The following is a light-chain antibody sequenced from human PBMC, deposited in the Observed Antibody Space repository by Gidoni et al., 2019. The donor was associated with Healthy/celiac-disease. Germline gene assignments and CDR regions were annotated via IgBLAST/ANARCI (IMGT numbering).Light chain of an antibody. CDR3: QQYGSSPIP. J-gene: IGKJ1*01. Sequence: EIVLTQSPGTLSLSPGERDTLSCRASQSVSRGYLAWYQQKPGQAPRLLIYGASSRATGIPDRFSGSGSGTDFTLTISRLEPEDFAVYYCQQYGSSPIPFGQXTKVEIK. V-gene: IGKV3-20*01. CDR1: QSVSRGY. CDR2: GAS.